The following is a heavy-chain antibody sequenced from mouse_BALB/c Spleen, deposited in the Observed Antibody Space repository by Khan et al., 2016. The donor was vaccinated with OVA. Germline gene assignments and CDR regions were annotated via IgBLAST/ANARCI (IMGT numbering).Heavy chain of an antibody. D-gene: IGHD2-2*01. CDR2: IKSNGATT. J-gene: IGHJ3*01. Sequence: DVKLVESGGGLVKLGGSLKLSCAASGFTFSNYYMSWVRQTPEKRLELVAAIKSNGATTYYTDTVKGRFTISRDNAKNNLYLQMSSLKSEDTALYYCARQYGYDGEFAYWGQGTLVTVSA. V-gene: IGHV5-6-2*01. CDR1: GFTFSNYY. CDR3: ARQYGYDGEFAY.